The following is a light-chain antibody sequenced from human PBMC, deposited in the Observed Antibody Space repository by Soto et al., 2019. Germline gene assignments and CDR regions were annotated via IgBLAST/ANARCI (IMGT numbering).Light chain of an antibody. J-gene: IGKJ2*01. CDR2: KAS. Sequence: DIQMTQSPSTLSGSVGDRVTITCRASQTISSWLAWYQQKPGKAPKLLIYKASTLKSGVPSRFSGSGSGTEFTLTISSLQPDDFATYYCQQYGSSHTFGQGTKVDIK. CDR1: QTISSW. CDR3: QQYGSSHT. V-gene: IGKV1-5*03.